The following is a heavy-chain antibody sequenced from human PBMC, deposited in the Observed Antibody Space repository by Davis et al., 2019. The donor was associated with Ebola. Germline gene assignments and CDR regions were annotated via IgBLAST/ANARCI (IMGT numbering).Heavy chain of an antibody. Sequence: GGSLRLSCAASGFIFTQYAMTWFLQAPGKGLYWVSTFSKDGRDTNYADSVKGRFTISRDNAKNTLYLQMNSLKAEDTAVYYCSRDFDRVREWGQGTLVTVSS. CDR3: SRDFDRVRE. V-gene: IGHV3-23*01. CDR2: FSKDGRDT. D-gene: IGHD3-22*01. J-gene: IGHJ4*02. CDR1: GFIFTQYA.